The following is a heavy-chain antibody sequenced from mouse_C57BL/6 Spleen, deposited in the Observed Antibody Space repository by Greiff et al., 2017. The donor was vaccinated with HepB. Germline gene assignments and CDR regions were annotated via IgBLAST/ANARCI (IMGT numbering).Heavy chain of an antibody. CDR3: ARDRGDYDYDEGYFDY. Sequence: VQVVESGPGLVKPSQSLSLTCSVTGYSITSGYYWNWIRQFPGNKLEWMGYISYDGSNNYNPSLKNRISITRDTSKNQFFLKLNSVTTEDTATYYCARDRGDYDYDEGYFDYWGQGTTLTVSS. D-gene: IGHD2-4*01. CDR1: GYSITSGYY. J-gene: IGHJ2*01. V-gene: IGHV3-6*01. CDR2: ISYDGSN.